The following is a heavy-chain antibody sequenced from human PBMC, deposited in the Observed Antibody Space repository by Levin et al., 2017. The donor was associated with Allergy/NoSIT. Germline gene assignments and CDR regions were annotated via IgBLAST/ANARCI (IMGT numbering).Heavy chain of an antibody. D-gene: IGHD6-25*01. CDR2: IKLDGSER. CDR1: GLTFSRFW. CDR3: VGGAAAHLFDY. Sequence: LPGGSLRLSCVASGLTFSRFWMHWVRHVPGKGPEWVANIKLDGSERYYVDSVKGRFTISRDNAYNSLYLQMNSLRVEDAAVYSCVGGAAAHLFDYWGQGTPVTVS. J-gene: IGHJ4*02. V-gene: IGHV3-7*04.